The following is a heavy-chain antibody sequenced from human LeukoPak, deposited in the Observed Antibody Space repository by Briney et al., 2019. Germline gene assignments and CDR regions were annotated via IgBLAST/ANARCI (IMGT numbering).Heavy chain of an antibody. V-gene: IGHV4-59*01. CDR3: ARDLPIVVVPAAMVVDY. CDR2: IYSSGST. D-gene: IGHD2-2*01. CDR1: GGSIRSYY. Sequence: PSETLSLTCTLSGGSIRSYYWSWIRQPPGKGLEWIGYIYSSGSTNYNPSLKSRVTISVDTSKNQFSLKVRSVTAADTAVYYCARDLPIVVVPAAMVVDYWGQGTLVTVSS. J-gene: IGHJ4*02.